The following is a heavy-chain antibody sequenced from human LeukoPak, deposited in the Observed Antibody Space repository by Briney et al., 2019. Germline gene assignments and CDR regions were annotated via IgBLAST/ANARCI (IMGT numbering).Heavy chain of an antibody. Sequence: GGSLRLSCTVSGFTVSSNSMNWVRQAPGKGLEWVSCISSSSSYIYYANSVKGRFTISRDNAKNSLYPQMNSLRAEDTAVYYCVRDYENLTGSKTRFHYWGQGTLVTVSS. CDR2: ISSSSSYI. CDR3: VRDYENLTGSKTRFHY. V-gene: IGHV3-21*01. J-gene: IGHJ4*02. CDR1: GFTVSSNS. D-gene: IGHD3-9*01.